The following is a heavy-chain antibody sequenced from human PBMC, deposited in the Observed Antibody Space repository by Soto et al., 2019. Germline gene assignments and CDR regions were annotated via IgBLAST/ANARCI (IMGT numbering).Heavy chain of an antibody. J-gene: IGHJ4*02. D-gene: IGHD5-18*01. CDR1: GGTFSSYA. CDR3: ARVSGTGGSTYGLDY. Sequence: QVQLVQSGAEVKRPGSSVKVSCKASGGTFSSYAISWVRQAPGQGLEWMGGIIPVFGTGIYAQKLQGRVTITADKSTKTAYMELSSLRYEDTAVYFCARVSGTGGSTYGLDYWGQGTVVTVSS. CDR2: IIPVFGTG. V-gene: IGHV1-69*06.